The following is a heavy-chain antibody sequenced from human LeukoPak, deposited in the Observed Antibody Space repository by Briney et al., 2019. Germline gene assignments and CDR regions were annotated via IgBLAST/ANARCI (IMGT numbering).Heavy chain of an antibody. CDR3: ARIAAAPLGIDP. D-gene: IGHD6-13*01. V-gene: IGHV4-39*07. CDR1: GGSISGSTYY. CDR2: IYDSGST. Sequence: SETLSLTCTVSGGSISGSTYYWAWIRQSPGKGLEWIGSIYDSGSTYYNPSLKSRVTISVDTSKDQFSLKLSSVTAADTAVYYCARIAAAPLGIDPWGQGTLVTVSS. J-gene: IGHJ5*02.